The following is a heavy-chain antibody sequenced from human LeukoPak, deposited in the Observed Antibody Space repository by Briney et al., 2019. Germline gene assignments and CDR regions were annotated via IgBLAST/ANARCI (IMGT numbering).Heavy chain of an antibody. CDR1: GGSISSYY. CDR3: ARDRPYSSSSTPFDY. CDR2: IYTSGST. J-gene: IGHJ4*02. V-gene: IGHV4-4*07. Sequence: SETLSLTCTVSGGSISSYYWSWIRQPAGKGLEWIGRIYTSGSTSYNPSLKSRVTMSVDTSKNQFSLKLSSVTAADTAVYYCARDRPYSSSSTPFDYWGQGTLVTVSS. D-gene: IGHD6-6*01.